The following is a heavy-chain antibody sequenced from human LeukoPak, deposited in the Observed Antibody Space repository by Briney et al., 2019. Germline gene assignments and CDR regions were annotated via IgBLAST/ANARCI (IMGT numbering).Heavy chain of an antibody. V-gene: IGHV4-59*01. D-gene: IGHD3-9*01. CDR3: ARVNSYYDILTGYYKPAYYYYGMDV. CDR2: IYYGGST. CDR1: GGSISSYY. J-gene: IGHJ6*04. Sequence: SETLSLTRTVSGGSISSYYWSWIRQPPGKGLEWIGYIYYGGSTNYNPSLKSRVTISVDTSKNQFSLKLSSVTAADTAVYYCARVNSYYDILTGYYKPAYYYYGMDVWGKGTTVTVSS.